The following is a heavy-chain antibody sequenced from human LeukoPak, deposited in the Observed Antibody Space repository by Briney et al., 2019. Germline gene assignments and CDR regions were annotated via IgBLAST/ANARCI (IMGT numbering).Heavy chain of an antibody. J-gene: IGHJ6*02. CDR1: GGSISSYY. CDR3: ARAEGLWFGEPTWPYGMDV. V-gene: IGHV4-59*01. D-gene: IGHD3-10*01. CDR2: IYYSGST. Sequence: SETLSLTCTVSGGSISSYYWNWIRQPPGKGLEWIGYIYYSGSTNYNPSLKSRVTISVDTSKNQFSLKLSSVTAADTAVYYCARAEGLWFGEPTWPYGMDVWGQGTTVTVSS.